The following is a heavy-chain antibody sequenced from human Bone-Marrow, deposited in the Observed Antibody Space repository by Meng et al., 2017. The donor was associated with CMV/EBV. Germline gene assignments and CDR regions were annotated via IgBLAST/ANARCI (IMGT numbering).Heavy chain of an antibody. CDR1: GFTFSSYA. CDR3: ARDRGYCSSTSWSAYYYYGMDV. J-gene: IGHJ6*02. V-gene: IGHV3-30-3*01. CDR2: ISYDGSNK. D-gene: IGHD2-2*03. Sequence: GESLKISCAASGFTFSSYAMHWVRQAPGKGLEWVAVISYDGSNKYYADSVKGRFTISRDNSKNTLYLQMNSLRAEDTAVYYCARDRGYCSSTSWSAYYYYGMDVWGQGTTVTVSS.